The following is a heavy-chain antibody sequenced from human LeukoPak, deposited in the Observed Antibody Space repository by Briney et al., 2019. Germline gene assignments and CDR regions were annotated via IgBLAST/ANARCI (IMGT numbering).Heavy chain of an antibody. D-gene: IGHD5-18*01. CDR3: ATVRGVDTTALDELSVC. J-gene: IGHJ4*02. Sequence: PGGSLRLSCAASGFTVSSNYMGWVRQAPGKGLEWVSVIYAGGATYSADSVKGRFTISRDNSKNTLYLQMNSLRAEDTAVYYCATVRGVDTTALDELSVCWGQGTLGNVS. CDR2: IYAGGAT. CDR1: GFTVSSNY. V-gene: IGHV3-53*01.